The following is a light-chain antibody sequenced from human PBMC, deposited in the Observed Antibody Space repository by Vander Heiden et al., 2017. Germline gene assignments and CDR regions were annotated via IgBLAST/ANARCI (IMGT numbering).Light chain of an antibody. Sequence: DTQLTHSPSSLSASVADKSTITCQASRDITNYLNWYQQKPGKAPKLLNYDASNLETGVPSRFSRSGSGTHFTFTSSSLQPEDFATYCCQQYDYLPPTFGQGTRLEIK. J-gene: IGKJ5*01. CDR1: RDITNY. V-gene: IGKV1-33*01. CDR2: DAS. CDR3: QQYDYLPPT.